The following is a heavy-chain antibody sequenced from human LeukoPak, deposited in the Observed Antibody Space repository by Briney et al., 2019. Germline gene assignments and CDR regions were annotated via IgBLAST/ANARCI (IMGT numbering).Heavy chain of an antibody. J-gene: IGHJ4*02. V-gene: IGHV3-30*02. D-gene: IGHD3-22*01. CDR1: GFTFSSYG. CDR2: IRYDGSDK. CDR3: ARESESYDSSGSTFGY. Sequence: PGGSLRLSCAASGFTFSSYGMHWVRQAPGKGLEWVTFIRYDGSDKYYAESVKGRFTISRDNSKNTLYLQMNSLRAEDTAAYYCARESESYDSSGSTFGYWGQGTLVTVSS.